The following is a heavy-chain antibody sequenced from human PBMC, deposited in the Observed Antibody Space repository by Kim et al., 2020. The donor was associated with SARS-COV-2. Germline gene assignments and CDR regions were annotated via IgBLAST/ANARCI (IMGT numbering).Heavy chain of an antibody. J-gene: IGHJ4*02. D-gene: IGHD3-22*01. CDR3: ARGEGRVWDSSGYQDY. Sequence: SLKSRVTISVDTSKNQFSLKLSSVTAADTAVYYCARGEGRVWDSSGYQDYWGQGTLVTVSS. V-gene: IGHV4-31*02.